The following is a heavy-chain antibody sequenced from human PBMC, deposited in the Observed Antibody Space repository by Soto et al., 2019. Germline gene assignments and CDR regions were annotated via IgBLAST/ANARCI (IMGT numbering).Heavy chain of an antibody. V-gene: IGHV4-59*01. J-gene: IGHJ4*02. CDR2: IYYSGST. Sequence: SETLSLTCTVSGGSISSYYWSWIRQPPGKGLEWIGYIYYSGSTNYNPSLKSRVTTSVDTSKNQFSLKLSSVTAADTAMYYCARDHGGYGLDYWGQGPLVTVSS. D-gene: IGHD5-12*01. CDR3: ARDHGGYGLDY. CDR1: GGSISSYY.